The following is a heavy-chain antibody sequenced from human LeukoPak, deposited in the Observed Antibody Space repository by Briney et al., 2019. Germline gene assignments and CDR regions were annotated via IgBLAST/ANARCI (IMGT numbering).Heavy chain of an antibody. CDR3: ATRATVDSYEAFDI. Sequence: GGSLRLSCAASGFIFRSFSMTWVRQAPGKGLEWVAAISSTSNHRYHADSVKGRFTISRDNDKNSLFLQMNSLRAEDTALYYCATRATVDSYEAFDIWGQGTMVTVSS. J-gene: IGHJ3*02. CDR1: GFIFRSFS. CDR2: ISSTSNHR. D-gene: IGHD4-11*01. V-gene: IGHV3-21*06.